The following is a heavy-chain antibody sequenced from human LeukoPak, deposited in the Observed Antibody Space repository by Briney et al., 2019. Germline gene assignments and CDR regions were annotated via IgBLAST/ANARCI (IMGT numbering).Heavy chain of an antibody. Sequence: ASVKVSCKASGYTFTGYYMHWVRQAPGQGLEWMGWINPNSGDTNYAQKFQGRVTMTRDTSISTAYMELSRLRSDDTAVYYCARADSRDYYFDYWGQGTQVTVSS. CDR2: INPNSGDT. CDR1: GYTFTGYY. V-gene: IGHV1-2*02. J-gene: IGHJ4*02. CDR3: ARADSRDYYFDY. D-gene: IGHD3-22*01.